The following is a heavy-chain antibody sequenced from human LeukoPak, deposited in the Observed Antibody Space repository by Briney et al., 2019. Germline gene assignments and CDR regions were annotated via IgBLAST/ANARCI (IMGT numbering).Heavy chain of an antibody. CDR3: AKGEGSYGYYYYGMDV. D-gene: IGHD5-18*01. Sequence: GGSLRLSCAASGFTFRSYGMHWVRQAPGKGLGWVEVISYDGSNKYYADSVKGRFTISRDNSKNTLYLQMNSLRAEDTAVYYCAKGEGSYGYYYYGMDVWGQGTTVTVSS. J-gene: IGHJ6*02. V-gene: IGHV3-30*18. CDR1: GFTFRSYG. CDR2: ISYDGSNK.